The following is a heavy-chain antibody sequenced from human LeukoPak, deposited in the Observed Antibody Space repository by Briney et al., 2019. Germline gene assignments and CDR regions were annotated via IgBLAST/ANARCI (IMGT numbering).Heavy chain of an antibody. V-gene: IGHV3-23*01. CDR1: GFTISSYA. J-gene: IGHJ6*03. CDR2: ISGSGGST. D-gene: IGHD6-6*01. CDR3: AKVSSRHYYYYYMDV. Sequence: PGGSLRLSCAASGFTISSYAMSWVRQAPGKGLEWVSAISGSGGSTYYADSGKGRFTISRDNSKNTLYLQMNSLRAEDTAVYYCAKVSSRHYYYYYMDVWGKGTTVTVSS.